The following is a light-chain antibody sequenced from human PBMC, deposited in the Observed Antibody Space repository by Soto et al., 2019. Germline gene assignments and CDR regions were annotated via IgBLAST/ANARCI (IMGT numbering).Light chain of an antibody. CDR2: AAS. Sequence: DIQMTQSPSSLSASVGDRVTITCRASQAIYNYLAWYQQKPGKVPTLLISAASTLQSGVPSRFSGSGSGTDFTLTISSLQPEDVATYYCEKFSAVPTFGGGTKVEI. CDR3: EKFSAVPT. V-gene: IGKV1-27*01. CDR1: QAIYNY. J-gene: IGKJ4*01.